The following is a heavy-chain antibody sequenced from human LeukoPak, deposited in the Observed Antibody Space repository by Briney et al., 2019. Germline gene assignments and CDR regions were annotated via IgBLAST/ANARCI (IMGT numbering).Heavy chain of an antibody. V-gene: IGHV3-48*03. J-gene: IGHJ3*02. Sequence: GGSLRLSCAASGFTFSSYEMNWVRQAPGKGLEWVSYISSSGSTIYYADSVKGRFTISRDNAKNSLYLQMNSLRAEDTAVYYCARCLDRAAGLPRAFDIWGQGTMVTVSS. D-gene: IGHD6-13*01. CDR1: GFTFSSYE. CDR2: ISSSGSTI. CDR3: ARCLDRAAGLPRAFDI.